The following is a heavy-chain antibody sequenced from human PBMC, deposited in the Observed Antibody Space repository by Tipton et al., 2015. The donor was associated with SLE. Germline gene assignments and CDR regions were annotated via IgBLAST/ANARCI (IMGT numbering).Heavy chain of an antibody. CDR3: ARGAIAVAGSGWFDP. CDR2: IYSSGRT. CDR1: GGAISTFY. J-gene: IGHJ5*02. V-gene: IGHV4-4*07. D-gene: IGHD6-19*01. Sequence: TLSLTCTVSGGAISTFYWSWIRQSAGKGLEWIGRIYSSGRTNYNPSLKSRVTMSVDTPRKQFSLKLTSVTAADTAVYYCARGAIAVAGSGWFDPWGQGTLVIVSS.